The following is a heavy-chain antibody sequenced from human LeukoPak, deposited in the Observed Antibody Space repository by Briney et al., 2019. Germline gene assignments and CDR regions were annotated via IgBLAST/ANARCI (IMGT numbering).Heavy chain of an antibody. Sequence: ASVKVSCKASGYTFTSYDINWVRQAPGQGLEWMGWISAYNGNTNYAQKLQGRVTMTTDTSTSTAYMELRSLRSDDTAVYYCARDAPYYYGSGSYRGYYYGMDVWGQGTTVTVSS. J-gene: IGHJ6*02. CDR3: ARDAPYYYGSGSYRGYYYGMDV. CDR2: ISAYNGNT. CDR1: GYTFTSYD. D-gene: IGHD3-10*01. V-gene: IGHV1-18*01.